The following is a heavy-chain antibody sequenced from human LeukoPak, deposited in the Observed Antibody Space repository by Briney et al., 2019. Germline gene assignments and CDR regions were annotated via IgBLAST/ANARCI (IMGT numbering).Heavy chain of an antibody. CDR1: GFIDRRNY. J-gene: IGHJ5*02. Sequence: GGSVGLSCGSSGFIDRRNYLSGVREARGKGLVGVSVIYSGGSTYYADSVKGRFTISRDNSKNTLYLQMSSLRAEDTAVYYCARDVTSGWYRCDPWGQGTLVTVSS. D-gene: IGHD6-19*01. CDR3: ARDVTSGWYRCDP. CDR2: IYSGGST. V-gene: IGHV3-66*02.